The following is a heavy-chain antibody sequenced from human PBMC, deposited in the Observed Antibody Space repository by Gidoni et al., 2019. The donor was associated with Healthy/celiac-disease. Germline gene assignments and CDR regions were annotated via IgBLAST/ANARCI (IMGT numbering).Heavy chain of an antibody. Sequence: QVQLVESGGGVVQPGRSLRLSCAASGFPFSSYAMHWVRQAPGKGLEWVAVISYDGSNKYYADSVKGRFTISRDNSKNTLYLQMNSLRAEDTAVYYCARGIVVVVAAADYWGQGTLVTVSS. V-gene: IGHV3-30-3*01. CDR3: ARGIVVVVAAADY. J-gene: IGHJ4*02. D-gene: IGHD2-15*01. CDR1: GFPFSSYA. CDR2: ISYDGSNK.